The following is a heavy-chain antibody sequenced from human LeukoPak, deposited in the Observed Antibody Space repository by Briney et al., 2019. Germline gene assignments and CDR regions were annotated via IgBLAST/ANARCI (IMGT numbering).Heavy chain of an antibody. V-gene: IGHV1-8*01. CDR1: GYTFTSYD. Sequence: ASVNVSCKASGYTFTSYDINWVRQAIGQGLEWMGWMSPNSGNTGYAQKFQGRVTMTRNTSISTAYMELSSLRSEDTAVYYCARGRTRAVAKAYYFDYWGQGTLVTVSS. CDR2: MSPNSGNT. CDR3: ARGRTRAVAKAYYFDY. D-gene: IGHD6-19*01. J-gene: IGHJ4*02.